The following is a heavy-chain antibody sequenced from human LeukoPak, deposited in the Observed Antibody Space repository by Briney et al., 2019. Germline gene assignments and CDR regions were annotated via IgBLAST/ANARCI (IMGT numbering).Heavy chain of an antibody. V-gene: IGHV1-3*01. CDR2: INAGNGNT. J-gene: IGHJ6*02. D-gene: IGHD3-22*01. CDR1: GYTFTSYY. Sequence: ASVKVSCKASGYTFTSYYMHWVRQAPGQRPEWMGWINAGNGNTKYSQKFQGRVTIARDTSASTAYMELSSLRSEDTAVYYCARDRRYYDSSGYVYYYYGMDVWGQGTTVTVSS. CDR3: ARDRRYYDSSGYVYYYYGMDV.